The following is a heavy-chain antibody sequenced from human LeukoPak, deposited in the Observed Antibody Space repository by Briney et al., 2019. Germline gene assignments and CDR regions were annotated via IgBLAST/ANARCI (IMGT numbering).Heavy chain of an antibody. Sequence: GGPLKPSCEAPDLTLISYGLNWFGKPPGRGRGWGAVISYDGSNKYYADSVKGRFTISRDNSKNTLYLQMNSLRAEDTAVYYCAKDGRFSTTTFDYWGQGTLVTVSS. V-gene: IGHV3-30*18. J-gene: IGHJ4*02. CDR3: AKDGRFSTTTFDY. CDR2: ISYDGSNK. D-gene: IGHD3-3*01. CDR1: DLTLISYG.